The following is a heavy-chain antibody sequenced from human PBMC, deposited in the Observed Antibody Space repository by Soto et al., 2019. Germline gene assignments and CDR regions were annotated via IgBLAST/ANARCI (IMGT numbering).Heavy chain of an antibody. D-gene: IGHD3-16*01. V-gene: IGHV4-31*03. Sequence: QVQLQESGPGLVKPSQTLSLTCNVSGGSISSGNYIWSWIRQHPGKGLEWIGYIYVSGSPYYNPSPKSRVTMSVDTSTNQFSLELSSVTAADTAVYYCARESRGNNSFDPWGQGTLITVSS. CDR1: GGSISSGNYI. CDR3: ARESRGNNSFDP. CDR2: IYVSGSP. J-gene: IGHJ5*02.